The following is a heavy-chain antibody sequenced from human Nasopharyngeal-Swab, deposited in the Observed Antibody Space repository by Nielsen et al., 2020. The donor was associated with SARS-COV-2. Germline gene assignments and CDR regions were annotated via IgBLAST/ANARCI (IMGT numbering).Heavy chain of an antibody. D-gene: IGHD2-2*01. CDR3: ASQLGHPDS. Sequence: GGSLRLSCAASGFTFSSHWMHWVRQAPGKGLVWVSRIGEDGSITTYADSVKGRFTISRDNAKNTLFLQMHSLRADDTAIYYCASQLGHPDSWGQGTLVTVSS. CDR2: IGEDGSIT. J-gene: IGHJ4*02. CDR1: GFTFSSHW. V-gene: IGHV3-74*01.